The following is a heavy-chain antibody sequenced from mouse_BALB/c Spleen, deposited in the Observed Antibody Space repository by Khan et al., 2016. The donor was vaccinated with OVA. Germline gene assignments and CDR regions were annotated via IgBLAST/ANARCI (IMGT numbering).Heavy chain of an antibody. CDR2: LSSTGGT. CDR1: GYSITSDYA. CDR3: ARSLYYSYGYALDC. V-gene: IGHV3-2*02. D-gene: IGHD2-14*01. Sequence: EVQLVESGPGLVKPSQSLSLTCPVTGYSITSDYAWNWIRQFPGNKLELMGYLSSTGGTNYKPSPKSRISITRDTSKNQFFLQLKSVTAEDTATYYCARSLYYSYGYALDCWGRGTLVTVSS. J-gene: IGHJ4*01.